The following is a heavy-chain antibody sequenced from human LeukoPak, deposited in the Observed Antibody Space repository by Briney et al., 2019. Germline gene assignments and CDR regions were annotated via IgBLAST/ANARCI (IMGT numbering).Heavy chain of an antibody. V-gene: IGHV1-69*04. J-gene: IGHJ6*02. CDR3: ARGTVDKDIVVVPAAPVYYYYYYGMDV. CDR2: IIPILGIA. D-gene: IGHD2-2*01. Sequence: SVKVSCKASGGTFSSYAISWVRQAPGQGLEWMGRIIPILGIANYAQKFQGRVTITADKSTSTAYMELSSLRSEDTAVYYCARGTVDKDIVVVPAAPVYYYYYYGMDVWGQGTTVTVSS. CDR1: GGTFSSYA.